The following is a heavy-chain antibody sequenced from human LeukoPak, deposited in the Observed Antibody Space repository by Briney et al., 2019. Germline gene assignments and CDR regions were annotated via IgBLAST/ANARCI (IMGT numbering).Heavy chain of an antibody. J-gene: IGHJ5*02. D-gene: IGHD3-10*01. CDR1: GFTFSDYH. Sequence: GGPLRLSCAASGFTFSDYHMTWIRQAPRKGLEWVSYISSSGTTIYYADSVKGRFTISRDNAKNSLYLQMNSLRVEDTAVYYCARDRVTMIRGVPNWFDPWGQGTLVTVSS. V-gene: IGHV3-11*04. CDR3: ARDRVTMIRGVPNWFDP. CDR2: ISSSGTTI.